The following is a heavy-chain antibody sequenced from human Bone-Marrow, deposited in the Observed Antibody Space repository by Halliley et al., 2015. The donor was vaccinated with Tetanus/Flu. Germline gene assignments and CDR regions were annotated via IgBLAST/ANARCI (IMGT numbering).Heavy chain of an antibody. CDR2: INHSGST. D-gene: IGHD3-10*01. Sequence: GLVKPSETLSLTCVFYGGSLSGYYWSWIRQTPGKGLEWIGEINHSGSTIYNASLKSRVTISVDTSKRQFSLKLSSVTAADTAVYYCARGGGSGPYARHYSGMDVWGQGTTVTVSS. V-gene: IGHV4-34*01. CDR3: ARGGGSGPYARHYSGMDV. CDR1: GGSLSGYY. J-gene: IGHJ6*02.